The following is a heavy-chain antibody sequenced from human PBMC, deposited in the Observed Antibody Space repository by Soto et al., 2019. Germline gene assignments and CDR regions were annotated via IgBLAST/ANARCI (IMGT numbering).Heavy chain of an antibody. CDR3: ARHAGGRYNWFDP. CDR1: GYSFTSYW. D-gene: IGHD6-19*01. CDR2: IDPSDSYT. V-gene: IGHV5-10-1*01. Sequence: GESQKISCKGSGYSFTSYWISWVRQMPGKGLEWMGRIDPSDSYTNYSPSFQGHVTISADKSISTAYLQWSSLKASDTAMYYCARHAGGRYNWFDPWGQGTLVTVSS. J-gene: IGHJ5*02.